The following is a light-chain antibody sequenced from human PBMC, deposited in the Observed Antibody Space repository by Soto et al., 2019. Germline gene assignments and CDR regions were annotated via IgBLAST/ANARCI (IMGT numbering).Light chain of an antibody. V-gene: IGLV2-14*01. CDR2: EVS. CDR3: SSYTSGSTKV. J-gene: IGLJ1*01. CDR1: GSDVGGYNY. Sequence: QSALTQPASVSGSPGQSITISCTGTGSDVGGYNYVSWYQQHPGKAPKLMIYEVSNRPSGVSNRFSGSKSGNTASLTISGLQAEDEADYYCSSYTSGSTKVFGTGTKVTVL.